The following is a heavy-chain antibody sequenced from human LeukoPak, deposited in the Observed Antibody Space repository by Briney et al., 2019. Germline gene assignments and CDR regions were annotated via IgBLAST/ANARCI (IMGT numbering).Heavy chain of an antibody. CDR1: GFTVSNNY. J-gene: IGHJ4*02. CDR3: ARGMIAAAGIFDY. V-gene: IGHV3-53*01. CDR2: IYSGGGS. D-gene: IGHD6-13*01. Sequence: GGSLRLSCAASGFTVSNNYMSWVRQAPGKGLEWVSVIYSGGGSYYADSVKGRFTISRDNSKNTLYLQMNSLRAEDTAVYYCARGMIAAAGIFDYWGQGTLVTVSS.